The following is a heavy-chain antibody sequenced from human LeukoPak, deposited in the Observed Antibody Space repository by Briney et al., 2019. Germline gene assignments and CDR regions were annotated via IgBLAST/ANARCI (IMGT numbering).Heavy chain of an antibody. CDR1: TSTGLVW. V-gene: IGHV3-74*01. CDR3: GILPPGY. J-gene: IGHJ4*02. CDR2: IKSDGTSA. D-gene: IGHD2-8*02. Sequence: GGSLRLSCAAPTSTGLVWMDWVRKAPGKGLVWVARIKSDGTSANYADSVRGRFTISRDDAKNTLYLLMNSLGDEDTAVYYCGILPPGYWGQGTQVTVS.